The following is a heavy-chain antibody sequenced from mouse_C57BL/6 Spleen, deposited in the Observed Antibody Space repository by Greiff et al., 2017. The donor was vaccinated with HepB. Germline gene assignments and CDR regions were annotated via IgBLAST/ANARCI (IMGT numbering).Heavy chain of an antibody. CDR3: ARRRDDYDGAWFAY. V-gene: IGHV1-18*01. Sequence: EVKLQESGPELVKPGASVKIPCKASGYTFTDYNMDWVKQSHGKSLEWIGDINPNNGGTIYNQKFKGKATLTVDKSSSTAYMELRSLTSEDTAVYYCARRRDDYDGAWFAYWGQGTLVTVSA. J-gene: IGHJ3*01. CDR1: GYTFTDYN. D-gene: IGHD2-4*01. CDR2: INPNNGGT.